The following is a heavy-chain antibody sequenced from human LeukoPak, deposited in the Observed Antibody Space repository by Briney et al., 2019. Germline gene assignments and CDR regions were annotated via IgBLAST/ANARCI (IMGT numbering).Heavy chain of an antibody. Sequence: SVKVSCKASGGTFSSYAISWVRQAPGQGLEWMGRIIPIFGTANYAQKFQSRVTITTDESTSTAYMELSSLRSEDTAVYYCATRELVQDYYYMDVWGKGTTVTVSS. CDR2: IIPIFGTA. V-gene: IGHV1-69*05. D-gene: IGHD6-13*01. J-gene: IGHJ6*03. CDR3: ATRELVQDYYYMDV. CDR1: GGTFSSYA.